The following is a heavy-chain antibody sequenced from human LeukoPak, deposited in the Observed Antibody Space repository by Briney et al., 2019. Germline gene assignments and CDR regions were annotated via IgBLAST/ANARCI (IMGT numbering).Heavy chain of an antibody. V-gene: IGHV3-21*01. CDR1: GFTFSSYS. Sequence: GGSLRLSCAASGFTFSSYSMNWVRQAPGKGLEWVSSISSSSSYIYYADSVKGRFTISRDNAKNSLYLQMNSLRAEDTAVYYCARDLAGSYYYSSAQPYYFDYWGQGTLVTVSS. CDR3: ARDLAGSYYYSSAQPYYFDY. CDR2: ISSSSSYI. D-gene: IGHD3-22*01. J-gene: IGHJ4*02.